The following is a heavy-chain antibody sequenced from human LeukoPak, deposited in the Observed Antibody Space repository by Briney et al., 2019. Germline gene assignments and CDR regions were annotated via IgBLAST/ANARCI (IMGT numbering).Heavy chain of an antibody. CDR1: GYTLSELS. Sequence: ASVKVSCMVSGYTLSELSMHWVRQAPGKGLEWMGGFDPEDGETIYAQKFQGRVTMTEDTSTDTAYMELSSLRSEDTAVYYCATAAGSGWYPYLDYWGQGTLVTVSS. D-gene: IGHD6-19*01. J-gene: IGHJ4*02. V-gene: IGHV1-24*01. CDR2: FDPEDGET. CDR3: ATAAGSGWYPYLDY.